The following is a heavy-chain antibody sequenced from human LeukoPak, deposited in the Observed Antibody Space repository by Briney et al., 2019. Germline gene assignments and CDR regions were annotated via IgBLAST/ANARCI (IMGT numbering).Heavy chain of an antibody. V-gene: IGHV3-30*04. CDR2: ISYDGSKK. D-gene: IGHD3-10*01. CDR3: ARDLLDTYYYGSGSYEGPDY. Sequence: QPGGSLRLSCAASGFTFSSYAVHWVRQAPGKGLEWVAVISYDGSKKYYADSVKGRFTISRDNSKNTLYLQMNSLRAEDTAVYYCARDLLDTYYYGSGSYEGPDYWGQGTLVTVSS. J-gene: IGHJ4*02. CDR1: GFTFSSYA.